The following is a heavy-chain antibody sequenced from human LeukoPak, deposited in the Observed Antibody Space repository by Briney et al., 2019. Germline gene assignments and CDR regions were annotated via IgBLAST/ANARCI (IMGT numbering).Heavy chain of an antibody. D-gene: IGHD2-2*02. CDR2: INPSGGST. CDR3: AIQGLLGAKNPDRRYCSSTSCYRGPYYYYYYMDV. CDR1: GYTFTSYH. J-gene: IGHJ6*03. Sequence: ASVKVSCKASGYTFTSYHMHWVRQAPGQGLEWMGIINPSGGSTSYAQKFQGRVTMTRDTSTSTVYMELSSLRSEDTAVYYCAIQGLLGAKNPDRRYCSSTSCYRGPYYYYYYMDVWGKGTTVTVSS. V-gene: IGHV1-46*03.